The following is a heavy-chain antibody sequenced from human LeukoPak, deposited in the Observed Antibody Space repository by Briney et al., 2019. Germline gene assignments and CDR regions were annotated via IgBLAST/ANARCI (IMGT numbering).Heavy chain of an antibody. CDR3: AIYLYCSSTSCYSGRAMYYDRVGPTD. Sequence: SVKVSCKASGGTFSSYTISWVRQAPGQGLEWMGRIIPILGIANYAQKFQGRVTITADKSTSTAYMELSSLRSEDTAVYYCAIYLYCSSTSCYSGRAMYYDRVGPTDWGRGTLVTVSS. CDR2: IIPILGIA. V-gene: IGHV1-69*02. D-gene: IGHD2-2*02. CDR1: GGTFSSYT. J-gene: IGHJ4*02.